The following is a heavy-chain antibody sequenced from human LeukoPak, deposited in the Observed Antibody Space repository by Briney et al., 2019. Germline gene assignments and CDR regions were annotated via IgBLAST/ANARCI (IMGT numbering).Heavy chain of an antibody. CDR1: GGTFSSYA. CDR2: IIPIFGTA. J-gene: IGHJ4*02. D-gene: IGHD2-8*02. Sequence: GASVKVSCKASGGTFSSYAISWVRQAPGQGLEWMGGIIPIFGTANYAQKFQGRVTITADESTSTAYMGLSSLRSEDTAVYYCARTSQPLVFDYWGQGTLVTVSS. CDR3: ARTSQPLVFDY. V-gene: IGHV1-69*13.